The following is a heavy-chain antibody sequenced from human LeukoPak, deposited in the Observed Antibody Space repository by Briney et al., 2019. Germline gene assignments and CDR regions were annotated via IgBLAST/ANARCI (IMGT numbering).Heavy chain of an antibody. Sequence: SETLSLICTVSGDSISSGSYYWGWIRQPPGKGLEWIESIYYSGSTYYNPSLKSRVTISVDTSKNQFSLKLSSVTAADTAVYYCARLSLWFGESPIDYWGQGALVTISS. V-gene: IGHV4-39*01. D-gene: IGHD3-10*01. CDR1: GDSISSGSYY. CDR3: ARLSLWFGESPIDY. J-gene: IGHJ4*02. CDR2: IYYSGST.